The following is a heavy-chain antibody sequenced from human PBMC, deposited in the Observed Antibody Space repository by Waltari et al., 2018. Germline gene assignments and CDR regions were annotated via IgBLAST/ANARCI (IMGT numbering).Heavy chain of an antibody. Sequence: EVQLVESGGGWVQPGGSLRLSCAASGFSLSTHCLNWVRQAPGKGLEWVATIKQDGSENFYVDSVKGRFTISRDTAKSSVFLQMNSLSAEDTAVYYCARDSGGMDVWGQGTTVTVSS. V-gene: IGHV3-7*01. CDR3: ARDSGGMDV. CDR1: GFSLSTHC. D-gene: IGHD1-26*01. CDR2: IKQDGSEN. J-gene: IGHJ6*02.